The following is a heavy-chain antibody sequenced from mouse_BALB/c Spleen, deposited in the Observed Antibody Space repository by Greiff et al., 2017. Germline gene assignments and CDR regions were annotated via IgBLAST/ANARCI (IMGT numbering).Heavy chain of an antibody. J-gene: IGHJ4*01. D-gene: IGHD2-3*01. CDR2: ISYSGST. V-gene: IGHV3-2*02. CDR3: ARRGYDDPGFYAMDD. CDR1: GYSITSDYA. Sequence: EVKLMESGPGLVKPSQSLSLTCTVTGYSITSDYAWNWIRQFPGNKLEWMGYISYSGSTSYNPSLKSRISITRDTSKNQFFLQLNSVTTEDTATYYCARRGYDDPGFYAMDDWGQGTSVTVSS.